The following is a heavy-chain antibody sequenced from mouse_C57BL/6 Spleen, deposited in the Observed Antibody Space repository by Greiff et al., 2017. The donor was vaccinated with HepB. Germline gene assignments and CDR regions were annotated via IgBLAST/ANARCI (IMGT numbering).Heavy chain of an antibody. CDR2: IRNKANGYTT. CDR3: ARYSSGKFAY. D-gene: IGHD3-2*02. CDR1: GFTFTDYY. J-gene: IGHJ3*01. Sequence: EVMLVESGGGLVQPGGSLSLSCAASGFTFTDYYMSWVRQPPGKALEWLGFIRNKANGYTTEYSASVKGRFTISRDNSQSILYLQMNALRAEDSATYYCARYSSGKFAYWGQGTLVTVSA. V-gene: IGHV7-3*01.